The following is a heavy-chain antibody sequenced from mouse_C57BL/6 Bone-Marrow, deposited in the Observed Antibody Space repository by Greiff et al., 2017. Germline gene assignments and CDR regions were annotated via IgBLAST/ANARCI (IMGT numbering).Heavy chain of an antibody. D-gene: IGHD1-1*01. CDR3: AKNWGYGSSYGYAMDY. J-gene: IGHJ4*01. CDR1: GFSLTRYG. Sequence: VQLQQSGPGLVQPSQSLSITCTVSGFSLTRYGVHWVRQSPGKGLEWLGVIWRGGSTDYNAAFMSRLSITKDNSKSQVFFKMNSLQADDTAIYYCAKNWGYGSSYGYAMDYWGQGTSVTVSS. CDR2: IWRGGST. V-gene: IGHV2-5*01.